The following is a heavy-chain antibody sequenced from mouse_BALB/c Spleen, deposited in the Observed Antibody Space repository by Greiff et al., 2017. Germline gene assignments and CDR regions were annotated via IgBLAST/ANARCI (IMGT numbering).Heavy chain of an antibody. Sequence: DVKLQESGTVLARPGASVKMSCKASGYTFTSYWMHWVKQRPGQGLEWIGAIYPGNSDTSYNQKFKGKAKLTAVTSTSTAYMELSSLTNEDSAVYYCAYYGNYEFAYWGQGTLVTVSA. CDR3: AYYGNYEFAY. D-gene: IGHD2-10*01. V-gene: IGHV1-5*01. CDR2: IYPGNSDT. J-gene: IGHJ3*01. CDR1: GYTFTSYW.